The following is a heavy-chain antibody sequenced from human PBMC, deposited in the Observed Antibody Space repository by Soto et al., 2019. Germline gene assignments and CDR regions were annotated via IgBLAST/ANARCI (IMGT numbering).Heavy chain of an antibody. Sequence: QVQLVESGGGVVQPGRSLRLSCAASGFTFSSYATHWVRQAPGTGLVWVAVISYDGSNKYYADSVKGRFTISRDNSKNTLYLQMNSLRDEDTAVYYCARGSKWLRFRSDAFDSLCQGTMDAVSS. D-gene: IGHD5-12*01. CDR1: GFTFSSYA. CDR3: ARGSKWLRFRSDAFDS. J-gene: IGHJ3*02. CDR2: ISYDGSNK. V-gene: IGHV3-30-3*01.